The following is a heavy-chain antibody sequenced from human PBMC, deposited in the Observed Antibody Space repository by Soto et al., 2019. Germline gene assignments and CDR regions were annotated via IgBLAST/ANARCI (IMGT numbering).Heavy chain of an antibody. V-gene: IGHV1-69*01. D-gene: IGHD6-13*01. CDR1: GGTFSSYA. Sequence: QVQLVQSGAEVKKPGSSVKVSCKASGGTFSSYAISWVRQAPGQGLEWMGGIIPIFGTANYAKKLQWRVTISADESTSTADMEVSSLRSEDTSGYYGVRVGGRAAALPFDYLGQGTRVTVSS. CDR2: IIPIFGTA. J-gene: IGHJ4*02. CDR3: VRVGGRAAALPFDY.